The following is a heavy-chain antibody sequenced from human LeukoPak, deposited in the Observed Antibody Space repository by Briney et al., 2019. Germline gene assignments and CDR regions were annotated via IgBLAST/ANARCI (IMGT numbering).Heavy chain of an antibody. Sequence: GGSLRLSCAASGFTFSSYWMSWVRQAPGKGLEWVANIKHDGSAKYYVDSVKGRLTISRDNAQSSLYLQVNGLRADDTAVYYCVYRNDFNYWGQGTLVTVSS. V-gene: IGHV3-7*02. D-gene: IGHD1-26*01. CDR3: VYRNDFNY. CDR2: IKHDGSAK. CDR1: GFTFSSYW. J-gene: IGHJ4*02.